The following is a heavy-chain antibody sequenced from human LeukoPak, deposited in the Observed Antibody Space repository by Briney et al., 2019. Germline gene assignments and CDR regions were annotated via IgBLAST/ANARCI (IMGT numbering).Heavy chain of an antibody. Sequence: GESPRISCKGSGYIFTSYWTSWVRQMPGKGLEWMGRIDPSDSYTNYSPSFQGHVTISADKSISTAYLQWSSLKASDTAMYYCASAVGSGSYLPYYYYGMDVWGKGTTVTVSS. CDR1: GYIFTSYW. CDR3: ASAVGSGSYLPYYYYGMDV. CDR2: IDPSDSYT. J-gene: IGHJ6*04. D-gene: IGHD3-10*01. V-gene: IGHV5-10-1*01.